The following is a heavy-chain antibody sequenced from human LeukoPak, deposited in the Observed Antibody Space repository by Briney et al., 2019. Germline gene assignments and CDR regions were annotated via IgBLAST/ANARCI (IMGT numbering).Heavy chain of an antibody. J-gene: IGHJ3*02. CDR2: INHSGST. CDR3: ASPITMVRGVIPPDAFDI. V-gene: IGHV4-34*01. CDR1: GGSFSGYY. D-gene: IGHD3-10*01. Sequence: SETLSLTCAVSGGSFSGYYWSWIRQPPGKGLEWIGEINHSGSTNYNPSLKSRVTISVDTSKNQFSLKLSSVTAADTAVYYCASPITMVRGVIPPDAFDIWGQGTMVTVSS.